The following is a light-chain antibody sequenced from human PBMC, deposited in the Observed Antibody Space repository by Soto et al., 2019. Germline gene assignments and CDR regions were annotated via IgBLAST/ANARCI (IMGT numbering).Light chain of an antibody. V-gene: IGKV3-20*01. CDR2: GAS. J-gene: IGKJ5*01. CDR3: QQYGSSQIT. CDR1: QSVSNNY. Sequence: DIVLTQSPGTLYLSPGERATLSCRASQSVSNNYLAWYQQKPGQAPRLLIYGASNRATGIPDRFSGSGSGTDFTLTISRLEPEDFAVYYCQQYGSSQITFGQGTRLEIK.